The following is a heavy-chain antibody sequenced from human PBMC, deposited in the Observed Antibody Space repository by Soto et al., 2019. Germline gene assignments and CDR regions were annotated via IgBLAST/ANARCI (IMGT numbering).Heavy chain of an antibody. CDR3: GKGRSGDVDIFY. CDR2: ASPDGTST. D-gene: IGHD3-3*02. J-gene: IGHJ4*02. Sequence: EVQLVESGGGLVQPGGSLRLSCAASGFTFSSFWMHWVRQAPGKGLVWVSRASPDGTSTSYADSVKGRFTISRDNAKNTLYMQMNSLRAEDTAVYYCGKGRSGDVDIFYWGQGTLVTVYS. CDR1: GFTFSSFW. V-gene: IGHV3-74*01.